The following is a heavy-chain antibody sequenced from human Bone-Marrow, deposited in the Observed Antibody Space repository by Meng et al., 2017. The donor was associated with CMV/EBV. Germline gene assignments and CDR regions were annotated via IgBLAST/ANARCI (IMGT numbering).Heavy chain of an antibody. V-gene: IGHV3-74*01. J-gene: IGHJ5*01. CDR2: INTDGSST. CDR1: GCTVSSYG. D-gene: IGHD4-23*01. Sequence: GSGCTVSSYGMNWVRQAPGKGRVGVSRINTDGSSTNYAGSVKGRFTISRDNAKNTLYLQMNSLRAEDTAVYYCARAPYGANSWFDSWGQGTLVTVSS. CDR3: ARAPYGANSWFDS.